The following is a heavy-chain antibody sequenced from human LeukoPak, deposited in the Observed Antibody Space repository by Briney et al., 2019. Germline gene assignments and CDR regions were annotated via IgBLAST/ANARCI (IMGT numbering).Heavy chain of an antibody. CDR3: AKDGSPPYCGGDCYSDNFDY. V-gene: IGHV3-21*01. CDR2: ISSSSNYI. J-gene: IGHJ4*02. CDR1: GFTFSNYN. D-gene: IGHD2-21*02. Sequence: GGSLRLSCAASGFTFSNYNMNWVRQAPGKGLEWVSSISSSSNYIYYADSVKGRFTISRDNSKNTLYLQMNSLRAEDTAVYYCAKDGSPPYCGGDCYSDNFDYWGQGTLVTVSS.